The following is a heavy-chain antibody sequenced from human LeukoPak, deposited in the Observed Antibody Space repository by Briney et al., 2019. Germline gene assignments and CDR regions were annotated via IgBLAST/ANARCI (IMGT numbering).Heavy chain of an antibody. D-gene: IGHD4-17*01. J-gene: IGHJ4*02. Sequence: GGSLRLSCAASGFTFSSYEMNWVRQAPGKGLEWVSYISSSGSTIYHADSVKGRFTISRDNAKNSLYLQMNSLRAEDTAVYYCARDDYGDYVNYFDYWGQGTLVTVSS. CDR1: GFTFSSYE. CDR3: ARDDYGDYVNYFDY. V-gene: IGHV3-48*03. CDR2: ISSSGSTI.